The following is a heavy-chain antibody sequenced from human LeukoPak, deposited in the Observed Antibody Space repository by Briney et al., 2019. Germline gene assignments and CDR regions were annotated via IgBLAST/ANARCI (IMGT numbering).Heavy chain of an antibody. Sequence: GGSLRLSCAASGFSFSSYWMTWVRQAPGKGLEWVANMNEDGSEKYYVDSVTGRFTISRDNAKNSLYLQMNSLRAEDTAVYYCARDNYRKFDYWGQGTLVTVSS. CDR2: MNEDGSEK. D-gene: IGHD4-11*01. CDR1: GFSFSSYW. V-gene: IGHV3-7*01. CDR3: ARDNYRKFDY. J-gene: IGHJ4*02.